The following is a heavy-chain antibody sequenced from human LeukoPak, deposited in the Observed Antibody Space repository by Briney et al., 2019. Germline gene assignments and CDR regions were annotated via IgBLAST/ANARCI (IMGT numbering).Heavy chain of an antibody. D-gene: IGHD2-15*01. Sequence: SETLSLTCTVSGGSIGSSSYYWGWIRQPPGKGLEWIGSIYYSGSTYYNPSLKSRVTISVDTSKNQFSLKLSSVTAADTAVYYCARDRPILLRPTSGHWFDPWGQGTLVTVSS. CDR1: GGSIGSSSYY. CDR3: ARDRPILLRPTSGHWFDP. V-gene: IGHV4-39*07. CDR2: IYYSGST. J-gene: IGHJ5*02.